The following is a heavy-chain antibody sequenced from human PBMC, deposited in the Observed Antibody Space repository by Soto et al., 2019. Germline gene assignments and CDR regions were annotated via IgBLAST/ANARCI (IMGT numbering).Heavy chain of an antibody. Sequence: EVQLVESGGGLVKPGGSLRLSCAASGFTFSSYSMNWVRQAPGKGLEWVSSISSSSSYIYYADSVKGRFTISRDNAKNSLDLQMNSLRAEDTAVYYCARPIYSNYVGGGYYYRDVGGKGTTVTVSS. CDR2: ISSSSSYI. CDR3: ARPIYSNYVGGGYYYRDV. CDR1: GFTFSSYS. V-gene: IGHV3-21*01. D-gene: IGHD4-4*01. J-gene: IGHJ6*03.